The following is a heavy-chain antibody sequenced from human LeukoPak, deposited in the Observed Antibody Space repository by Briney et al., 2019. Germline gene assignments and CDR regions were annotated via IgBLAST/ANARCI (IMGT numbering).Heavy chain of an antibody. CDR2: IYYSGST. D-gene: IGHD2-2*01. Sequence: SETLSLTCTVSGGSISRYYWSWIRQPPGKGLEWIGYIYYSGSTSYNPSLKSRVTISLDTSKNQFSLKLSSVTAADTAVYCCASCSSTSCYDYYYMDVWGKGTTVTVSS. CDR3: ASCSSTSCYDYYYMDV. J-gene: IGHJ6*03. CDR1: GGSISRYY. V-gene: IGHV4-59*08.